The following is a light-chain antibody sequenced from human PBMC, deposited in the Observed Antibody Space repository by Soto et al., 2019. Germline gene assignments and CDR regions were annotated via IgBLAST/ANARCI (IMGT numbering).Light chain of an antibody. CDR2: GAS. Sequence: EIVLTQSPGTLSLSPGERATLSCRASQSVSSSYLAWYQQKPGQAPRLLIYGASSRATGIPDMFSGSGSGNVSTLTISRLEPEDAALYCCQQDGCPPLTFGPGTKVDIK. CDR3: QQDGCPPLT. J-gene: IGKJ3*01. V-gene: IGKV3-20*01. CDR1: QSVSSSY.